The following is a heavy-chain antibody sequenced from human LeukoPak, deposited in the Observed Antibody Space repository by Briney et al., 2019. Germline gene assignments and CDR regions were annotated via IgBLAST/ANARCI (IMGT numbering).Heavy chain of an antibody. Sequence: SVKVSCKASGGTFSSYIITWVRQAPGQGLEWMGRTIPMFGTPNYAQKFQDRVTITADESARTAYMELSSLRFEDTAVYYCARVAYSSGWYGVRLHYYYYMDVWGKGTTVTVSS. CDR1: GGTFSSYI. V-gene: IGHV1-69*13. D-gene: IGHD6-19*01. J-gene: IGHJ6*03. CDR2: TIPMFGTP. CDR3: ARVAYSSGWYGVRLHYYYYMDV.